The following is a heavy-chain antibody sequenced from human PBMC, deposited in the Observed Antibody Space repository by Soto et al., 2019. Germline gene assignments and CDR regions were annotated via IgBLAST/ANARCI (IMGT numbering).Heavy chain of an antibody. J-gene: IGHJ4*02. V-gene: IGHV3-48*02. D-gene: IGHD2-15*01. CDR1: GFTFTKYS. Sequence: GGSLRLSCVTSGFTFTKYSMNWVRQAPGRGLEWVSYISYSGETKYYADSLKGRYAISRDDAKNSVYLQMNSLRDEDTAFYYCVRGVVVVVGSTAENFDHWGQGTLVTVSS. CDR2: ISYSGETK. CDR3: VRGVVVVVGSTAENFDH.